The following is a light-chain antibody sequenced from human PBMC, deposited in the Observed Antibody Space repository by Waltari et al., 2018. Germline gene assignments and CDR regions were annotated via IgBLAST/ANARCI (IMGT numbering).Light chain of an antibody. CDR3: LLYMGSGIWV. V-gene: IGLV8-61*01. Sequence: QTVVTQEPSLSVSPGGTVQLTCALRSGLLSRFSHASWYQQSPRQTPRTLVYKANIRSSGVPDRFSGSVLGNKSVLIITGAQAEDESTYYCLLYMGSGIWVFGGGTKLTVL. CDR2: KAN. CDR1: SGLLSRFSH. J-gene: IGLJ3*02.